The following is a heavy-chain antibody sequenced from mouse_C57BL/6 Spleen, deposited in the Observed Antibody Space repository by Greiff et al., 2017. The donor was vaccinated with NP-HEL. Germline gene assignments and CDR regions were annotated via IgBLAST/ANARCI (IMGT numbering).Heavy chain of an antibody. Sequence: QVQLQQPGTELVKPGASVKLSCKASGYTFTSYWMHWVKQRPGQGLEWIGNINPSNGGTNYNEKFKSKATLTVDISSSTAYMQLSSLTSEDSAVYYCARGIYYGYDYLAMNYWGQGTSGTVSS. CDR3: ARGIYYGYDYLAMNY. J-gene: IGHJ4*01. V-gene: IGHV1-53*01. D-gene: IGHD2-2*01. CDR2: INPSNGGT. CDR1: GYTFTSYW.